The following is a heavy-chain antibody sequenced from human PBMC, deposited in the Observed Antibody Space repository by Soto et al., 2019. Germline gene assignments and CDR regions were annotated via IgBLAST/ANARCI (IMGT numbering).Heavy chain of an antibody. CDR2: IHYSGST. Sequence: QLQLQESGPGLVKPSETLSLTCTVSGDSVTISDYYWGWIRQPPGKGLEWIGSIHYSGSTYYNPSLKSRVTISGDTSKKQFSLMLTSVTAADAAVYSCAAHDSGGYYAEYWGQGTLVTVSA. CDR1: GDSVTISDYY. J-gene: IGHJ4*02. V-gene: IGHV4-39*01. CDR3: AAHDSGGYYAEY. D-gene: IGHD3-22*01.